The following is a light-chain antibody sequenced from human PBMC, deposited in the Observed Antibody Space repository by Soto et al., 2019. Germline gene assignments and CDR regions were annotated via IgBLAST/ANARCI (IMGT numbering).Light chain of an antibody. CDR3: QQYNNWLMYT. J-gene: IGKJ2*01. V-gene: IGKV3-15*01. Sequence: EIVMTQSPATLSVSPGERATLSCRASHSVSSNLAWYQQKPGQAPRLLIYGATTRATGIPARFSGSGSGTEFTLNISSLQSEDFAVYYCQQYNNWLMYTFGQGTKLEIK. CDR2: GAT. CDR1: HSVSSN.